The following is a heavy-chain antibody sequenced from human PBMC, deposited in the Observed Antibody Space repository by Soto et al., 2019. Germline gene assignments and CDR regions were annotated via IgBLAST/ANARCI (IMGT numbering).Heavy chain of an antibody. CDR2: IYHSGST. D-gene: IGHD3-10*01. V-gene: IGHV4-30-2*01. Sequence: PSETLSLTCAVSGGSISSGGYSWSWIRQPPGKGLEWIGYIYHSGSTYYNPSLKSRVTISVDTSKNRFSLKLNSMTAADTAVYYCARHNYGSGSTYFDYWGQGTLVTVSS. J-gene: IGHJ4*02. CDR1: GGSISSGGYS. CDR3: ARHNYGSGSTYFDY.